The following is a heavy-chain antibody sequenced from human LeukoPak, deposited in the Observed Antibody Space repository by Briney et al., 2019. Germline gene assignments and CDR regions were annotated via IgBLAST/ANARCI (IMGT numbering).Heavy chain of an antibody. V-gene: IGHV3-66*01. J-gene: IGHJ6*03. CDR3: ARDRSPFYSSSSPGYYYMDV. Sequence: GGSLRLSCAASGFTVSSNYMSWVRQAPGKGLEWVSVIYSGGSTYYADSVKGRFTISRDNSKNTLYLQMNSLRAEDTAVYYCARDRSPFYSSSSPGYYYMDVWGKGTTVTVSS. D-gene: IGHD6-6*01. CDR2: IYSGGST. CDR1: GFTVSSNY.